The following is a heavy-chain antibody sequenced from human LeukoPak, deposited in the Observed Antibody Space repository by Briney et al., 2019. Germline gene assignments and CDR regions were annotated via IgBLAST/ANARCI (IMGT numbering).Heavy chain of an antibody. D-gene: IGHD3-22*01. CDR2: IYSGGST. CDR3: AREVDYYDPISGYFDY. V-gene: IGHV3-53*05. CDR1: GFTVSSNY. J-gene: IGHJ4*02. Sequence: GGSLRLSCAASGFTVSSNYMSWVRQAPGKGLEWVSVIYSGGSTYYADSVKGRFTISRDNSKNTLYLQMNSLRAEDTAVYYCAREVDYYDPISGYFDYWGQGTLVTVSS.